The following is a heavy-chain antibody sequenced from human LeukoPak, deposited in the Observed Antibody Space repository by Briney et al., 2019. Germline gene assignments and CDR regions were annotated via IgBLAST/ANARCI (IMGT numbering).Heavy chain of an antibody. V-gene: IGHV1-18*01. J-gene: IGHJ4*02. Sequence: ASVTVSCKASGYTFSINGITWVRQAPGQGLEWMGWISAYTGNPNYAQKFQDRVTMTTDTSTSTAYMELRSLRSDDTAVYYCARDGKAHYDFRENDYWGQGTLVTVSS. CDR1: GYTFSING. D-gene: IGHD3-3*01. CDR2: ISAYTGNP. CDR3: ARDGKAHYDFRENDY.